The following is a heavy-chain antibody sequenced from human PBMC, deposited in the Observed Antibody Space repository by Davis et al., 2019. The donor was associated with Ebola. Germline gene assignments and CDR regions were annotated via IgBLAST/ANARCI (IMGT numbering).Heavy chain of an antibody. Sequence: GESLKISCAASGFIVSANYMSWVRQAPGKGLEWVSVIHTDGTTKYADSVKGRFTISRDNAKNTLYLQMNSLRAEDTAVYYCARVTFGVVTLWGQGTLVTVSS. J-gene: IGHJ4*02. CDR2: IHTDGTT. CDR1: GFIVSANY. CDR3: ARVTFGVVTL. D-gene: IGHD3-3*01. V-gene: IGHV3-53*01.